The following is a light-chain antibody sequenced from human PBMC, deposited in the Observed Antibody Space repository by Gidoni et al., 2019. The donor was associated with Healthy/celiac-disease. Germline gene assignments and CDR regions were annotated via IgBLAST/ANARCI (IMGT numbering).Light chain of an antibody. Sequence: DTVMTQSPLFLRVTTGEPASISCRSSQSLQHSNGYNYLDWYLQKPGPSPQLLIYLGSNRASGVPDRFSGSGSGTDFTLNISRVEAEDVGVYYCMQALQTPPTFGGGTKVEIK. CDR3: MQALQTPPT. CDR2: LGS. J-gene: IGKJ4*01. CDR1: QSLQHSNGYNY. V-gene: IGKV2-28*01.